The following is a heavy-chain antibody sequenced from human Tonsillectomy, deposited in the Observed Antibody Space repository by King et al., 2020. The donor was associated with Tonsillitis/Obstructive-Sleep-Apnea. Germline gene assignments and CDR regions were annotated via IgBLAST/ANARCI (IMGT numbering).Heavy chain of an antibody. CDR2: INHSGST. V-gene: IGHV4-34*01. D-gene: IGHD2-2*01. J-gene: IGHJ4*02. CDR1: GGSFSGYY. Sequence: VQLQQWGAGLLKPSETLSLTCAVYGGSFSGYYWSWIRQPPGKGLEWIGEINHSGSTNYNPSLKSRVTISVDTSKKQFSLKLSSVTAADTAVYYFAREDIVPVPVVMGGGFDYWGQGTLVTVSS. CDR3: AREDIVPVPVVMGGGFDY.